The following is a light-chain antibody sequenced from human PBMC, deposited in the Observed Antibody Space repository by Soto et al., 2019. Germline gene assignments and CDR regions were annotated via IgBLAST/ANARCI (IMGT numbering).Light chain of an antibody. CDR3: QQYGSSPA. V-gene: IGKV3-20*01. CDR2: GAS. Sequence: EIVLTQSPGTLSLSPGERATLPCRASQSVSSSYLAWYQQKPGQAPRLLIYGASSRATGIPDRFSGSGSGTDFTLTISRLEPEDFEVYYCQQYGSSPAFGPGTKVDIK. CDR1: QSVSSSY. J-gene: IGKJ3*01.